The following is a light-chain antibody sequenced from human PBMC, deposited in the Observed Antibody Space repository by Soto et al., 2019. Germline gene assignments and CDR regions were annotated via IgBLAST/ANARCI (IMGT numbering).Light chain of an antibody. J-gene: IGKJ1*01. CDR2: GTS. CDR1: QSVSSSS. V-gene: IGKV3-20*01. Sequence: EIVLTQSPGTLSLSPGERATLSCRASQSVSSSSLAWYQQKPGQAPRLLIYGTSNRATGIPDRFSGSGSGPDFSLIISRLEPEDFAVYYCQYYGSSPRTFGQGTKVDIK. CDR3: QYYGSSPRT.